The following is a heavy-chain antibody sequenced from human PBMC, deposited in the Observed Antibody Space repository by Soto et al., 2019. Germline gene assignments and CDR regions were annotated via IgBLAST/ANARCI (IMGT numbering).Heavy chain of an antibody. CDR1: GFSFTNAW. J-gene: IGHJ4*02. D-gene: IGHD6-19*01. Sequence: EVQLVESGGGLIKPGGSLRLSCAASGFSFTNAWMSWVRQAPGKGLEWVGRIKSTTDGGTTDYAAPVKGRFTISRDDSKPTPFLQMDSLKTEDTAVYYCSTRISGYNSAKPWDYWGQGTLVTVSS. CDR3: STRISGYNSAKPWDY. V-gene: IGHV3-15*01. CDR2: IKSTTDGGTT.